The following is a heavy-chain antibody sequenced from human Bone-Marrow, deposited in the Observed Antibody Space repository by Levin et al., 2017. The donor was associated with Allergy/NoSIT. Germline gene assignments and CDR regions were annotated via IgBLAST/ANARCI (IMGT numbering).Heavy chain of an antibody. V-gene: IGHV1-69*13. CDR1: GGSFSSYA. D-gene: IGHD3-22*01. Sequence: SVKVSCKASGGSFSSYAVSWVRQAPGQGLEWMGGIIPIFGTPNYAQKFQGRVTITADGSTSTAYMELSSLRSEDMAVYYCARGLNNYDFFGAITYWGQGTLITVSS. CDR3: ARGLNNYDFFGAITY. CDR2: IIPIFGTP. J-gene: IGHJ4*02.